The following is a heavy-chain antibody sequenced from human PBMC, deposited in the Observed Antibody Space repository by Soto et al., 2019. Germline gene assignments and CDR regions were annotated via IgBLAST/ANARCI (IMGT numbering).Heavy chain of an antibody. CDR1: GFTFSSYG. D-gene: IGHD3-10*01. V-gene: IGHV3-30*18. Sequence: GGSLRLSWAASGFTFSSYGMHWVRQAPGKGLEWVAVISYDGSNKYYADSVKGRFTICRDNSKNTLYLQMNSLRAEDTAVYCCAKVGYYGSGSYSPFNYYFDYWGQGTLVTVPS. CDR2: ISYDGSNK. CDR3: AKVGYYGSGSYSPFNYYFDY. J-gene: IGHJ4*02.